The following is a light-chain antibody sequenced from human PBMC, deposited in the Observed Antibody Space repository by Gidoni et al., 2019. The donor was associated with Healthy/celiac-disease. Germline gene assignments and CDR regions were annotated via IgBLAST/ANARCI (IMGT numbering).Light chain of an antibody. V-gene: IGKV1-9*01. J-gene: IGKJ3*01. CDR1: QGISSY. CDR3: QQRNSYPR. CDR2: AAS. Sequence: IQLTQSPSFLSASVGDRVTITCRASQGISSYLAWYQQKPGKAPKLLIYAASTLQSGVPSRFSGSGSGTEFTLTISSLQPEDFATYYCQQRNSYPRFGPGTKVEIK.